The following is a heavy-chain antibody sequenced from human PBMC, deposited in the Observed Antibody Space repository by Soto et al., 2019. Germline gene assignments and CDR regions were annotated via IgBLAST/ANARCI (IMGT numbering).Heavy chain of an antibody. V-gene: IGHV4-30-4*01. Sequence: SETLSLTCTVSCGSISSGDYYWSWIRQPPGKGLEWIGYIYYSGSTYYNPSLKSRVTISVDTSKNQFSLKLSSVTAADTAVYYCARGRVTALDYWGQGTLVTVSS. CDR1: CGSISSGDYY. CDR3: ARGRVTALDY. D-gene: IGHD2-21*02. CDR2: IYYSGST. J-gene: IGHJ4*02.